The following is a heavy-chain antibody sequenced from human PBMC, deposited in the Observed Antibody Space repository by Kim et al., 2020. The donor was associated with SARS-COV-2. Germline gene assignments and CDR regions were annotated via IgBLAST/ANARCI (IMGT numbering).Heavy chain of an antibody. J-gene: IGHJ6*02. CDR2: TYYRSKWYN. V-gene: IGHV6-1*01. D-gene: IGHD6-19*01. Sequence: SQTLSLTCAISGDRVSSNSAAWNWIRQSPSRGLEWLGRTYYRSKWYNDYAVSVKSRITINPDTSKNQFSLQLNSVTPEDTAVYYCAREPENSSGWYEDYYYYGMDVWGQGTTVTVSS. CDR3: AREPENSSGWYEDYYYYGMDV. CDR1: GDRVSSNSAA.